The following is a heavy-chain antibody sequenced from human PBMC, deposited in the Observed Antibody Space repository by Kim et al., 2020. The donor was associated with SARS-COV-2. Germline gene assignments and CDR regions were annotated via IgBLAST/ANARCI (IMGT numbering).Heavy chain of an antibody. CDR3: ARDHGDYDSSGLGFDY. D-gene: IGHD3-22*01. V-gene: IGHV4-59*01. J-gene: IGHJ4*02. Sequence: LKSRGTRSVDTSKNQFSLKLSSVTAADTAVYYCARDHGDYDSSGLGFDYWGQGTLVTVSS.